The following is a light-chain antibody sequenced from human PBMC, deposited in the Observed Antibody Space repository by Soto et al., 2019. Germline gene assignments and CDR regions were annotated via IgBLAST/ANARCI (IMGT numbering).Light chain of an antibody. J-gene: IGKJ5*01. Sequence: EIEMTQSPATLSVSPGERATLSCRASQSVGSNLAWYQQRPGQAPRLLIYVASTRATGIPARFSGSGSGTEFTLTISSLQSEDFAVYYCQQYNNWPPITFGQGTRLEIK. CDR3: QQYNNWPPIT. CDR1: QSVGSN. CDR2: VAS. V-gene: IGKV3-15*01.